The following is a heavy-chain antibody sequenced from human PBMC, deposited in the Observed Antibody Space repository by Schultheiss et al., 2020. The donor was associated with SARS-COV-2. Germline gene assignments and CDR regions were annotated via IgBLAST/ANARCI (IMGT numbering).Heavy chain of an antibody. CDR3: ARPMYSGSYSYAFDI. Sequence: SETLSLTCTVSGGSISSYYWSWIRQPAGKGLEWIGRIYTSGSTNYNPSLKSRVTMSVDTSKNQFSLKLSSVTAADTAVYYCARPMYSGSYSYAFDIWGQGTMVTVSS. D-gene: IGHD1-26*01. V-gene: IGHV4-4*07. CDR1: GGSISSYY. J-gene: IGHJ3*02. CDR2: IYTSGST.